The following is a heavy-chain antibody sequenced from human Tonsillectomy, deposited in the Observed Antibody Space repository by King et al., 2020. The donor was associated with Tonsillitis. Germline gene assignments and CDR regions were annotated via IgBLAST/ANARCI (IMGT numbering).Heavy chain of an antibody. CDR2: IGSSETTE. CDR1: GFTFSDYY. Sequence: VQLVESGGGLVKPGGSLRLSCAASGFTFSDYYMSWVRQAPGKGLEWVSYIGSSETTEYYADSVKGRFTISRDNAKNSLYLQMISLRAEDTAVYYCARSGGDYGDLFGNAMDVWGQGTTVTVSS. D-gene: IGHD4-17*01. J-gene: IGHJ6*02. V-gene: IGHV3-11*01. CDR3: ARSGGDYGDLFGNAMDV.